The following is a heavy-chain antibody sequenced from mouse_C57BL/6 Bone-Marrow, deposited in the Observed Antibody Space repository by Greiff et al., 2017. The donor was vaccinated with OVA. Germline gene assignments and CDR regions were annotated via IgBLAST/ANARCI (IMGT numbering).Heavy chain of an antibody. D-gene: IGHD2-2*01. V-gene: IGHV6-6*01. J-gene: IGHJ2*01. Sequence: EVKVEESGGGLVQPGGSMKLSCAASGFTFSDAWMDWVRQSPEKGLEWVAEIRNKANNHATYYAESVKGRFTISRDDSKSSVYLQMTSLRAEDTGIYYCTLWLRRRYFFDYWGQGTTLTVSS. CDR1: GFTFSDAW. CDR3: TLWLRRRYFFDY. CDR2: IRNKANNHAT.